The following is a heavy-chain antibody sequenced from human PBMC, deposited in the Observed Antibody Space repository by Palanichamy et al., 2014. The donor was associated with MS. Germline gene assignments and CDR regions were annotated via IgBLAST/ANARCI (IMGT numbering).Heavy chain of an antibody. CDR1: GYTFTSYV. CDR2: INAGNGNT. Sequence: VQLVQSGAEVKKPGASVKVSCKASGYTFTSYVMHWVRQAPGQRLEWMGWINAGNGNTKYSQKFQGRVTITRDTSASTAYMELSSLRSEDTAVYYCARDHDYVWGSYRKGKSYAFDIWGQGTMVTVSS. D-gene: IGHD3-16*02. CDR3: ARDHDYVWGSYRKGKSYAFDI. V-gene: IGHV1-3*01. J-gene: IGHJ3*02.